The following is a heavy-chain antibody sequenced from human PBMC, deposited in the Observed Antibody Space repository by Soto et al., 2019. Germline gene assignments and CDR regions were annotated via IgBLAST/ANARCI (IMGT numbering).Heavy chain of an antibody. CDR2: ISYDGSNK. V-gene: IGHV3-30*18. CDR1: GFTFSSYG. Sequence: QVQLVESGGGVVQPGRSLRLSCAASGFTFSSYGMHWVRQAPGKGLEWVAVISYDGSNKYYADSVKGRFTISRDNSKNTLYLQMNGLRAEDTAVYYCAKASTLVWFDPWGQGTLVTVSS. CDR3: AKASTLVWFDP. J-gene: IGHJ5*02.